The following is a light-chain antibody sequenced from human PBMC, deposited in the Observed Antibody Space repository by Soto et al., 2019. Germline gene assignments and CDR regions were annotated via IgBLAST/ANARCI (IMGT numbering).Light chain of an antibody. CDR3: QQYGRLPYT. Sequence: EIVLTQSPGTLSLSPGERATLSCRARESVSSSYLAWYQQKPGQAPRLLIYGASSRATGIPDRFSGSGSGTDFTLTISRLEPEDFAVYYCQQYGRLPYTFGQGTKLKIK. V-gene: IGKV3-20*01. CDR2: GAS. J-gene: IGKJ2*01. CDR1: ESVSSSY.